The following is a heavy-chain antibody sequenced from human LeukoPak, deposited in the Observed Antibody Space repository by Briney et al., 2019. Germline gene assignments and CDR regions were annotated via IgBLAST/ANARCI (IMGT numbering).Heavy chain of an antibody. CDR2: ISYDGSNK. D-gene: IGHD5-18*01. J-gene: IGHJ4*02. CDR1: GFTFSSYA. CDR3: ARDRDTAMATGYFDY. Sequence: GGSLRLSCAASGFTFSSYAMHWVRQAPGKGLEWVAVISYDGSNKYYADSVKGRFTISRDNSENTLYLQMNSLRAEDTAVYYCARDRDTAMATGYFDYWGQGTLVTVSS. V-gene: IGHV3-30-3*01.